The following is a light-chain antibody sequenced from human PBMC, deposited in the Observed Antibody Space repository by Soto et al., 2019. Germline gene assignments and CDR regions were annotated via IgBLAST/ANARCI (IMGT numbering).Light chain of an antibody. CDR2: GGT. J-gene: IGLJ1*01. V-gene: IGLV2-23*01. CDR1: SSDVGSYNL. CDR3: CSYAGITTYYV. Sequence: QSALTQPAFVSGSPGQSITISCTGTSSDVGSYNLVSWYQQHPGEAPKLMIYGGTKRPSGVSNRFSGSKSGNTASLTISGLQAEDEADDYCCSYAGITTYYVFGTGTKSPS.